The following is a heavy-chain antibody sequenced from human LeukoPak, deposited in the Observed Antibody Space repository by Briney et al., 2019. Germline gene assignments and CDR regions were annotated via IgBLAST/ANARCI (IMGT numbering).Heavy chain of an antibody. CDR1: GFTFSSYW. Sequence: PGGSLRLSCAASGFTFSSYWMNWVRQAPGQGLEWVANIKQDGSEKYYVDSVKGRFTISRDNAKNSLYLQMNSLRAEDTGVYYCAKDSSANYWGQGTLVTVSS. V-gene: IGHV3-7*04. CDR2: IKQDGSEK. D-gene: IGHD3-10*01. J-gene: IGHJ4*02. CDR3: AKDSSANY.